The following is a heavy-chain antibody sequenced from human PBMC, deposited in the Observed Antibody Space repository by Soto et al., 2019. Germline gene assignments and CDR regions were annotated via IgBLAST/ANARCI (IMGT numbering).Heavy chain of an antibody. CDR3: ARDLSEDYIWGSYRFDFDY. CDR2: LSAYNGNT. D-gene: IGHD3-16*02. CDR1: GYTFTSYG. Sequence: QVQLVQSGAEVKKPGASVKVSCKASGYTFTSYGISWVRQAPGQGLEWMGWLSAYNGNTNYAQKLQGRVTMTTDTSTSTAYMELRSLRSDDTAVYYCARDLSEDYIWGSYRFDFDYWGQGSLVTVSS. V-gene: IGHV1-18*01. J-gene: IGHJ4*02.